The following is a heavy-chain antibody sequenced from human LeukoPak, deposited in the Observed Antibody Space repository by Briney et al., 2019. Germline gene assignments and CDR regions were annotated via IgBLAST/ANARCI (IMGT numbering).Heavy chain of an antibody. CDR1: GFTFNTYG. CDR3: ARVGCTGGSCLAYNYYAMDV. J-gene: IGHJ6*02. CDR2: IWYDGSDK. Sequence: GGSLRLSCAASGFTFNTYGMNWVRQAPGKGLEWVAIIWYDGSDKYYAESVKGRFTISRDNSKNTMYLQVNSLRAEDTAVYYCARVGCTGGSCLAYNYYAMDVWGQGTTVTVSS. D-gene: IGHD2-15*01. V-gene: IGHV3-33*01.